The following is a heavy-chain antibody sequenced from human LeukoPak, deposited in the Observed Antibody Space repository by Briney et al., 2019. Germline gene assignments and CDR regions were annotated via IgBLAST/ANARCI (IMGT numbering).Heavy chain of an antibody. CDR2: ISSSSSTI. V-gene: IGHV3-11*04. CDR3: ARSSSSWYPFDY. Sequence: LSLTCAVDSKSFSNYYWSWIRQPPGKGLEWVPYISSSSSTIYYADSVKGRFTISRDNAKNSLYLQMNSLRDEDTAVYYCARSSSSWYPFDYWGQGTLVTVSS. CDR1: SKSFSNYY. J-gene: IGHJ4*02. D-gene: IGHD6-13*01.